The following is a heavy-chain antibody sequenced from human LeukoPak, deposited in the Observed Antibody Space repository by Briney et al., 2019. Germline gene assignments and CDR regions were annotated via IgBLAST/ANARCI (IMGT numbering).Heavy chain of an antibody. CDR3: ARAASSGWFHYYFDY. Sequence: PSETLSLTCTVSGYSISSGYYWGWIRQPPGKGLEWIGYIYYSGSTNYNPSLKSRVTISVDTSKNQFSLKLSSVTAADTAVYYCARAASSGWFHYYFDYWGQGTLVTVSS. J-gene: IGHJ4*02. CDR2: IYYSGST. D-gene: IGHD6-19*01. CDR1: GYSISSGYY. V-gene: IGHV4-61*01.